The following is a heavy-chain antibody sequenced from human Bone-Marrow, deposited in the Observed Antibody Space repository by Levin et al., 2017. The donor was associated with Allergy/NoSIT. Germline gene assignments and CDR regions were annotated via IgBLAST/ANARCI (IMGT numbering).Heavy chain of an antibody. D-gene: IGHD1-26*01. V-gene: IGHV3-48*01. J-gene: IGHJ4*02. CDR3: ARGGGSFLGDH. CDR1: GFTFNSRS. CDR2: IDAGGTTT. Sequence: PGGSLRLSCAASGFTFNSRSMSWVRQASGKGLEWLSYIDAGGTTTHYADSVKGRFTISRDNARNSLYLQMNSLRGEDTAVYYCARGGGSFLGDHWGQGSLVTVSS.